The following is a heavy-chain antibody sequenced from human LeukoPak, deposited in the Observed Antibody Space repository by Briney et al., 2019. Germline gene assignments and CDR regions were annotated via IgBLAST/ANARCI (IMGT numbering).Heavy chain of an antibody. D-gene: IGHD2-21*02. CDR2: ISGSGDNT. V-gene: IGHV3-23*01. CDR3: AKDPSTSKTAPDY. J-gene: IGHJ4*02. Sequence: GGSLRLSCAASGFTFSSYAMSWVRQAPGKGLEWVSGISGSGDNTYYADSVKGRFTISRDNSKNTLYVQVNSLGTEDTAAYYCAKDPSTSKTAPDYWGQGTLVTVSS. CDR1: GFTFSSYA.